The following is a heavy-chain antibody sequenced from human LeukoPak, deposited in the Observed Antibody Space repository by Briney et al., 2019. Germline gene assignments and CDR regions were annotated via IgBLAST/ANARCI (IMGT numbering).Heavy chain of an antibody. CDR1: GFTVSSNY. V-gene: IGHV3-53*01. D-gene: IGHD6-13*01. CDR3: ARIAAALGWFDP. CDR2: IYSGGST. J-gene: IGHJ5*02. Sequence: GGSLRLSCAVSGFTVSSNYMSWVRQAPGKGLEWVSVIYSGGSTYYADSVKGRFTISRDNSKNTLYLQMNSLRAEDTAVYYCARIAAALGWFDPWGQGTLAIVSS.